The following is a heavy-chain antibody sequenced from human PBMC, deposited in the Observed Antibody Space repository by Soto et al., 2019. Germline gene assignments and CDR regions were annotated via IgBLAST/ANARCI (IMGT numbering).Heavy chain of an antibody. CDR2: ISSSSTI. J-gene: IGHJ6*03. CDR3: SRDEVVRGVRVYYYYYMDV. CDR1: GFTFSSYS. D-gene: IGHD3-10*01. Sequence: EVQLVESGGGLVQPGGSLRLSCAASGFTFSSYSMNWVRQAPGKGLEWVSYISSSSTIYYADSVKGRFTISRDNAKNSLYLQMNSLRAEDTAVYYCSRDEVVRGVRVYYYYYMDVWGKGTTVTVSS. V-gene: IGHV3-48*01.